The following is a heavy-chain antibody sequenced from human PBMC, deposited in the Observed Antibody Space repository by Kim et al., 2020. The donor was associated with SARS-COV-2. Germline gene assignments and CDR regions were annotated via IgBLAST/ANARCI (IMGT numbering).Heavy chain of an antibody. CDR2: IYPGDSDT. V-gene: IGHV5-51*01. D-gene: IGHD3-10*01. CDR3: MTGEYFFDY. J-gene: IGHJ4*02. CDR1: GYSFTNYW. Sequence: GESLQISCHSSGYSFTNYWIGWVRQMPGKGLAWMGIIYPGDSDTVYSPSFQGQVTISADKSISTAYLQWSSLKVSDTAVYYCMTGEYFFDYWGQGTLVTVSS.